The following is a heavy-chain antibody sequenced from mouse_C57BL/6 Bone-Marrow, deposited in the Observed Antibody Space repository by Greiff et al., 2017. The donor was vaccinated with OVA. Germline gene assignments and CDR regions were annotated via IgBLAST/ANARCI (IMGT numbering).Heavy chain of an antibody. CDR1: GFTFSDYY. J-gene: IGHJ4*01. V-gene: IGHV5-12*01. CDR3: ARRDLLLRSYAMDY. Sequence: EVKLVESGGGLVQPGGSLKLSCAASGFTFSDYYMYWVRQTPEKRLEWVAYISNGGGSTYYPDTVKGRFTISRDNAKNTLYLQMSRLKSEDTAMYYCARRDLLLRSYAMDYWGQGTSVTVSS. D-gene: IGHD1-1*01. CDR2: ISNGGGST.